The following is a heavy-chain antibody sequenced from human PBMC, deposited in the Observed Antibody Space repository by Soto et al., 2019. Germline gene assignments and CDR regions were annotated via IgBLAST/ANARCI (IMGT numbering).Heavy chain of an antibody. J-gene: IGHJ6*02. CDR2: IYHSGST. CDR1: GGSISSYY. D-gene: IGHD2-21*01. CDR3: ARGVWRGEDGMDV. Sequence: SETLSLTCTVSGGSISSYYWSWIRQPPGKGLEWIGYIYHSGSTYYNPSLKSRVTISVDRSKNQFSLKLSSVTAADTAVYYCARGVWRGEDGMDVWGQGTTVTVSS. V-gene: IGHV4-59*12.